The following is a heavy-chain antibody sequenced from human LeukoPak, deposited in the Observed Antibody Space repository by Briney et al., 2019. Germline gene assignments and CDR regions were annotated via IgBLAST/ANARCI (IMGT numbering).Heavy chain of an antibody. D-gene: IGHD3-10*01. CDR3: ARDSLLWFGELRRNAFDI. CDR2: INPNSGGT. J-gene: IGHJ3*02. CDR1: GYTFTGYY. Sequence: ASVKVSCKASGYTFTGYYMHWVRQAPGQGLEWMGWINPNSGGTNYAQKFQGRVTMTRDTSISTAYMELSWLRSDDTAVYYCARDSLLWFGELRRNAFDIWGQGTMVTVSS. V-gene: IGHV1-2*02.